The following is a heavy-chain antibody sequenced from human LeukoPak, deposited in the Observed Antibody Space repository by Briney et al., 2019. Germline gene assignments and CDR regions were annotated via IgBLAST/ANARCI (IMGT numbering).Heavy chain of an antibody. CDR2: ISRTSSYI. J-gene: IGHJ6*02. CDR3: ARGGMGANSQEYFYYGMDV. Sequence: GGSLRLSCAAAGFSFSTYSMDWVRQTPGKGLEWVSSISRTSSYIYYADSVKGRFTLSRDNGKNSLYLQMNSLRAEDTAVYYCARGGMGANSQEYFYYGMDVWGQGTTVTVSS. CDR1: GFSFSTYS. V-gene: IGHV3-21*01. D-gene: IGHD2-8*01.